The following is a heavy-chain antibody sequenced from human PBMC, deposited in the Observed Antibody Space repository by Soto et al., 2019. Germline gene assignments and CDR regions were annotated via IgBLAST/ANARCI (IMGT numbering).Heavy chain of an antibody. J-gene: IGHJ3*02. D-gene: IGHD3-10*01. CDR3: ARGGYCYGSGSHTDAFDI. Sequence: GGSLRLSCAASGFTFSSYEMNWVRQAPGKGLEWVSYISSSGSTIYYADSVKGRFTISRDNAKNSLYLQMNSLRAEDTAVYYCARGGYCYGSGSHTDAFDIWGQGTMVTVSS. CDR1: GFTFSSYE. CDR2: ISSSGSTI. V-gene: IGHV3-48*03.